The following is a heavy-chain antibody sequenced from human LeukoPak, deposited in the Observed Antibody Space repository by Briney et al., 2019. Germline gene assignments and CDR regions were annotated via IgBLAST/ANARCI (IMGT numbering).Heavy chain of an antibody. CDR2: ISSSSSYI. CDR1: GFTFSSYS. V-gene: IGHV3-21*01. J-gene: IGHJ4*02. Sequence: GGSLRLSCAASGFTFSSYSMNWVRQAPGKGLGWVSSISSSSSYIYYADSVKGRFTISRDNAKNSLYLQMNSLRAEDTAVYYCARDRDFIAVAGYFDYWGQGTLVTVSS. D-gene: IGHD6-19*01. CDR3: ARDRDFIAVAGYFDY.